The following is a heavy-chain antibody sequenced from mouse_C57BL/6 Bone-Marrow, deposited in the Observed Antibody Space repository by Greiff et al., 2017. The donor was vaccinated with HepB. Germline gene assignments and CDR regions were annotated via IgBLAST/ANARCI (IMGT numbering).Heavy chain of an antibody. CDR1: GFSLTSYG. D-gene: IGHD1-1*01. CDR2: IGSVGST. CDR3: ASHYYGSSYYFDY. Sequence: VQLVESGPGLVQPSQSLSITCTVSGFSLTSYGVHWVRQSPGKGLEWLGVIGSVGSTAYNAAFISRLSISKDNSKSEVFFKMNSLQADDTAIYYCASHYYGSSYYFDYWGQGTTLTVSS. J-gene: IGHJ2*01. V-gene: IGHV2-2*01.